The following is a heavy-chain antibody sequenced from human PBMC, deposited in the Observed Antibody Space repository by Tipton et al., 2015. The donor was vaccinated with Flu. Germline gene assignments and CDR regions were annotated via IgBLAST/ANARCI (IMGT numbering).Heavy chain of an antibody. CDR1: GGSFSGYY. CDR2: IDHSGTT. D-gene: IGHD3-10*01. CDR3: ARSVVGSGSQYPVGYYYYGMDV. V-gene: IGHV4-34*01. J-gene: IGHJ6*02. Sequence: LSCVVHGGSFSGYYWSWIRRSPGKGLEWIREIDHSGTTNYSPSLKSRVTISRDTSKIQFSLNMGSVTAADTAVYYCARSVVGSGSQYPVGYYYYGMDVWGQGTTVTVSS.